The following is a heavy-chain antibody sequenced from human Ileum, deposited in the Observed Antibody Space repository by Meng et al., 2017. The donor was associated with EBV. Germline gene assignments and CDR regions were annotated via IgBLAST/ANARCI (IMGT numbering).Heavy chain of an antibody. CDR3: ARRSFAAGSPDY. CDR1: GFSLNTGGMA. D-gene: IGHD3-10*01. J-gene: IGHJ4*02. Sequence: ITLKKSGPTTAKPTPTLTLTCTFSGFSLNTGGMAVSWIRQPPGKALEWLALIYWDDDKRYSPSLKTRLTITKDTSKNQVVLTMTNMDPVDTATYYCARRSFAAGSPDYWGQGTLVTVSS. V-gene: IGHV2-5*02. CDR2: IYWDDDK.